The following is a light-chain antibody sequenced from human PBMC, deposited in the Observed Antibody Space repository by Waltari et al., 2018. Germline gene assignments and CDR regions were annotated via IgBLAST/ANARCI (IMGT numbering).Light chain of an antibody. CDR2: VAS. CDR3: QQANSFPWT. J-gene: IGKJ1*01. V-gene: IGKV1-9*01. Sequence: DIYLTQSPSFLSASVGDRVTITCRASQDIHSYLAWYQLRPGQAPRLIIYVASKLQSGVPSRFSGSGTGTDFTLTISGLQPEDFATYHCQQANSFPWTFGQGTKVEMK. CDR1: QDIHSY.